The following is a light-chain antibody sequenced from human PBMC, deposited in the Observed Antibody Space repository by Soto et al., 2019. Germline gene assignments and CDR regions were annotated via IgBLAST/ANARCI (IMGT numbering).Light chain of an antibody. V-gene: IGLV1-44*01. J-gene: IGLJ3*02. CDR3: AAWDDSLNGPV. CDR1: SSNIGGNT. Sequence: QSVLTQPPSASGTPGQRVTISCSGSSSNIGGNTVNWYQHLPGTAPKLLIYSNSQRPSGVPDRFSGSKSGTSASLAIRGLQSEDEADYHCAAWDDSLNGPVFGGGTKLTVL. CDR2: SNS.